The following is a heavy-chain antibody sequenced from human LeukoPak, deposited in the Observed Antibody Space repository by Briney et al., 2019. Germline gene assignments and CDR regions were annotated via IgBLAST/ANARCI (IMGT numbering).Heavy chain of an antibody. CDR1: GYTFTSYY. CDR2: INPSGGST. Sequence: VASVKVSCKASGYTFTSYYMHWVRQAPGQGLEWMGIINPSGGSTSYAQKFQGRVTITADKSTSTAYMELSSLRSEDTAVYYCARDSPRITIFGVVIRGWFDPWGQGTLVTVSS. V-gene: IGHV1-46*01. J-gene: IGHJ5*02. CDR3: ARDSPRITIFGVVIRGWFDP. D-gene: IGHD3-3*01.